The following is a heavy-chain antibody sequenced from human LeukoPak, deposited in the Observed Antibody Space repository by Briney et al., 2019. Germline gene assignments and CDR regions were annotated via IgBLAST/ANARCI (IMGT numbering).Heavy chain of an antibody. Sequence: ASVKVSCKASGGTFSSYAISWVRQAPGQGLEWMGRIIPIFGTANYAQKFQGRVTITADKSTSTAYMGLSSLRSEDTAVYYCARVSGSYFGSNFDYWGQGTLVTVSS. D-gene: IGHD1-26*01. V-gene: IGHV1-69*06. CDR2: IIPIFGTA. CDR3: ARVSGSYFGSNFDY. CDR1: GGTFSSYA. J-gene: IGHJ4*02.